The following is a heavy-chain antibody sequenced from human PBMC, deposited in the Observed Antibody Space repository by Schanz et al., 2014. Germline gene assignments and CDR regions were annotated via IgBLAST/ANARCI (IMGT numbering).Heavy chain of an antibody. V-gene: IGHV3-30-3*02. Sequence: QVQLVESGGGVVQPGRSPRLSCAASGFTFSNSPLHWVRQAPGKGLDWVAVISYDGSITYYADSVKGRFTISRDNSRETMFLQMNTLRPDDTAVYYCAKDEGYNYGYIFDYWGQGTLVTVSS. D-gene: IGHD5-18*01. J-gene: IGHJ4*02. CDR3: AKDEGYNYGYIFDY. CDR2: ISYDGSIT. CDR1: GFTFSNSP.